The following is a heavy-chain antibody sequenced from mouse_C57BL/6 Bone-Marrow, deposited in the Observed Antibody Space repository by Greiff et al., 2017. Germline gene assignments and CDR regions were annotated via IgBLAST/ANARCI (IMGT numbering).Heavy chain of an antibody. CDR2: IYPGGGYT. CDR3: ARDSNYYFDY. J-gene: IGHJ2*01. V-gene: IGHV1-63*01. D-gene: IGHD2-5*01. CDR1: GYTFTNYW. Sequence: VQLQQSGAELVRPGTSVKMSCKASGYTFTNYWIGWAKQRPGHGLEWIGDIYPGGGYTNYNEKFKGKATLTADKSSSTAYLQFRSLTSEDSAIYYCARDSNYYFDYWGQGTTLTVSS.